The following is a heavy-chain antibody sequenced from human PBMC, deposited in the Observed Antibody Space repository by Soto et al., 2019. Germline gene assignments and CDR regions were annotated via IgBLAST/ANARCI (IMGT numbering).Heavy chain of an antibody. Sequence: QVKLVQSGAEVKKPGASVKVSCKASGYTFTSYDINWVRQATGQGLEWMGWMNPNSGNTGYAQKFQGRVTMTRNTSISTAYVELSSLRSEDTAVYYCVRGEVGATGEIDYWVQGTLVTVSS. CDR3: VRGEVGATGEIDY. CDR1: GYTFTSYD. D-gene: IGHD1-26*01. J-gene: IGHJ4*02. CDR2: MNPNSGNT. V-gene: IGHV1-8*01.